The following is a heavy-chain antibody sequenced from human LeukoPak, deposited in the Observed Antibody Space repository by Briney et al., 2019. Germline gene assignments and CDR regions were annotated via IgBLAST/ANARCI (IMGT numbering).Heavy chain of an antibody. V-gene: IGHV3-66*04. CDR3: ARLDRGYYYLHQ. Sequence: GGSLRLSCAVFGFTVSSNYMSWVRQAPGKGLEWVSDIYSGDSTDYADSVKGRFIISRDKSKDTLYLQLSTLTGDDTAVEYGARLDRGYYYLHQWGQGALVPVST. D-gene: IGHD1-26*01. CDR1: GFTVSSNY. J-gene: IGHJ1*01. CDR2: IYSGDST.